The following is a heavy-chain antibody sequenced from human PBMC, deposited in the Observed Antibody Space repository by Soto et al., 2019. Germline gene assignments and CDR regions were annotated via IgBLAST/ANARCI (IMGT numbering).Heavy chain of an antibody. CDR3: VRRHVSATGIDWFDP. D-gene: IGHD6-13*01. Sequence: ASVKVSCKASGYTITRYGIHWVRQAPGQRLEWMGWINAANGDTKYSPKFQGRVTITRDTSASTAYMELSSLRSEDTAVYYCVRRHVSATGIDWFDPWGQGTLVTVSS. J-gene: IGHJ5*02. CDR2: INAANGDT. CDR1: GYTITRYG. V-gene: IGHV1-3*01.